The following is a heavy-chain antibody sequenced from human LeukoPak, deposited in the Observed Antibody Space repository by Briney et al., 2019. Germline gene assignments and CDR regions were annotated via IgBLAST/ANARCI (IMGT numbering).Heavy chain of an antibody. CDR2: IRYEGSNK. J-gene: IGHJ6*03. CDR1: GSTFSSYG. D-gene: IGHD2-21*02. CDR3: ARGQCGGDCYGGDYYYIDV. Sequence: GGSLRLSCAASGSTFSSYGMHWVRQAPAKGLEWVAFIRYEGSNKYYADSVKGRLTISRDNSKNTLYLQMNILRAEDTSVYYCARGQCGGDCYGGDYYYIDVWGKGTTVTISS. V-gene: IGHV3-30*02.